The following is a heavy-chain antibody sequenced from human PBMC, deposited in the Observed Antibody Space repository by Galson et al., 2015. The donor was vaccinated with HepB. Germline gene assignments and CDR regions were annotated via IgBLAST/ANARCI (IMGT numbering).Heavy chain of an antibody. Sequence: ETLSLTCAVYGGSFSGYYWSWIRQPPGKGLEWIGEINHSGSTNYNPSLKSRVTISVDTSKNQFSLKLSSVTAADTAVYYCALHQIAAAGKIDYWGQGTLVTVSS. J-gene: IGHJ4*02. CDR2: INHSGST. CDR1: GGSFSGYY. V-gene: IGHV4-34*01. D-gene: IGHD6-13*01. CDR3: ALHQIAAAGKIDY.